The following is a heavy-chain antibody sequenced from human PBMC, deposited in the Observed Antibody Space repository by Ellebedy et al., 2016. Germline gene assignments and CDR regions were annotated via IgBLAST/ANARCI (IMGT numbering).Heavy chain of an antibody. CDR3: ARELSPPGAFDI. Sequence: GESLKISXTASGFIFSNFGMNWVRQLPGNGFEWMSYISVSSRVIHYSDAVKGRFTISRDNSKNTVYLQMNSLRAEDTAVYYCARELSPPGAFDIWGQGTMVTVSS. CDR1: GFIFSNFG. CDR2: ISVSSRVI. J-gene: IGHJ3*02. V-gene: IGHV3-48*01.